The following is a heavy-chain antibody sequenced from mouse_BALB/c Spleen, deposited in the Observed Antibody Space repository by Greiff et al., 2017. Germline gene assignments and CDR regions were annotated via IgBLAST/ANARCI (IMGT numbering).Heavy chain of an antibody. Sequence: EVKVVESGGGLVKPGGSLKLSCAASGFAFSSYDMSWVRQTPEKRLEWVAYISSGGGSTYYPDTVKGRFTISRDNAKNTLYLQMSSLKSEDTAMYYCARHGDYGNYYFDYWGQGTTLTVSS. CDR1: GFAFSSYD. CDR2: ISSGGGST. D-gene: IGHD2-1*01. CDR3: ARHGDYGNYYFDY. V-gene: IGHV5-12-1*01. J-gene: IGHJ2*01.